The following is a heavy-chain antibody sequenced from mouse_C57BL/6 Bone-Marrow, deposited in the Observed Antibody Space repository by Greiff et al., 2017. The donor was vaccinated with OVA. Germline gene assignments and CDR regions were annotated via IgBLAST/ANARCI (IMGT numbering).Heavy chain of an antibody. D-gene: IGHD4-1*01. CDR3: ARQTGTNYAMDY. CDR1: GFSLTSYG. CDR2: IWSDGST. J-gene: IGHJ4*01. Sequence: VQLQQSGPGLAAPSQSLSITCTVSGFSLTSYGVHWVRQPPGKGLEWLVVIWSDGSTTYNSALNSRLSISKDNSKSQVFLKMNSLQTDDTAMYYCARQTGTNYAMDYWGQGTSVTVSS. V-gene: IGHV2-6-1*01.